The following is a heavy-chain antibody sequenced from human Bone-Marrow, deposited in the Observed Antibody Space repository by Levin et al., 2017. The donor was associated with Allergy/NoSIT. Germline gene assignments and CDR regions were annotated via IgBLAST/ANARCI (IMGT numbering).Heavy chain of an antibody. Sequence: GGSLRLSCAASGFTFSSYAMSWVRQAPGKGLEWVSAISGSGGSTYYADSVKGRFTISRDNSKNTLYLQMNSLRAEDTAVYYCAEGRGYFDWLFRYWGQGTLVTVSS. D-gene: IGHD3-9*01. V-gene: IGHV3-23*01. J-gene: IGHJ4*02. CDR1: GFTFSSYA. CDR3: AEGRGYFDWLFRY. CDR2: ISGSGGST.